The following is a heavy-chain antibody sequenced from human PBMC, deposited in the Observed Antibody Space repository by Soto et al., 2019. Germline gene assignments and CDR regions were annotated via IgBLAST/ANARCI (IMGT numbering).Heavy chain of an antibody. J-gene: IGHJ6*02. CDR2: IIPIFGTA. Sequence: SGAEVKKPGSSVKVSCKASGGTFSSYAISWVRQAPGQGLEWMGGIIPIFGTANYAQKFQGRVTITADESTSTAYMELSSLRSEDTAVYYCARTVDDSSGWGDYYYYGMDVWGQGTTVTVSS. CDR1: GGTFSSYA. D-gene: IGHD3-22*01. V-gene: IGHV1-69*01. CDR3: ARTVDDSSGWGDYYYYGMDV.